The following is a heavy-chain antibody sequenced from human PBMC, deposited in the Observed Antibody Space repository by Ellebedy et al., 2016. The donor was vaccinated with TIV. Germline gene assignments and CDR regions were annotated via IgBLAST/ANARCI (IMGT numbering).Heavy chain of an antibody. CDR3: TTGSSRGY. Sequence: GESLKISCAASGFTFTDAWMTWVRQGPGKGLEWVGRIKSNTVGETRDYAAPVKGRFTISMDDSKMTRFLQMNSLNAEDTAVYYCTTGSSRGYWGQGTLVTVSS. J-gene: IGHJ4*02. CDR1: GFTFTDAW. CDR2: IKSNTVGETR. D-gene: IGHD6-13*01. V-gene: IGHV3-15*01.